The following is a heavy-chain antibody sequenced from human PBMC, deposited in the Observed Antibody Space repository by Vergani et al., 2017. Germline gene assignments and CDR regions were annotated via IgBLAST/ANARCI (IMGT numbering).Heavy chain of an antibody. Sequence: QVQLVESGGGVVQPGGSLRLSCAASGFTFSNYGMHWVRQAPGKGLQWVAFIQYDGSSRYYSDSLKGRLTISRDTSSNTLYLQMNSLRVDDTAVYYCAKDLGGCNSISCSYYMDVWGKGTTVTV. CDR1: GFTFSNYG. CDR2: IQYDGSSR. J-gene: IGHJ6*03. D-gene: IGHD2/OR15-2a*01. CDR3: AKDLGGCNSISCSYYMDV. V-gene: IGHV3-30*02.